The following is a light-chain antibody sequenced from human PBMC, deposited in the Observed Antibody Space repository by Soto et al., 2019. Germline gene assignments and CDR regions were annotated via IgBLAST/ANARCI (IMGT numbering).Light chain of an antibody. V-gene: IGKV3-20*01. J-gene: IGKJ2*01. CDR3: QQYGTSLYT. CDR1: QSVSRSF. CDR2: GAS. Sequence: EIELTQSPGTLSLSPGERAILSCRASQSVSRSFLAWYQQKPGQAPGLLINGASNRATGIPDRFSGSGSGTDFTLTISRLEPEDFAVYYCQQYGTSLYTFGQGTKLEIK.